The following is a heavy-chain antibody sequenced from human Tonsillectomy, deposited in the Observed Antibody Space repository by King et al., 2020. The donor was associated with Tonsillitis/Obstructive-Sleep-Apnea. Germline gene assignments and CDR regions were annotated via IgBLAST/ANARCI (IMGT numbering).Heavy chain of an antibody. Sequence: VQLVESGGGLVQPGGSLRLSCAASGFTFSSYAMSWVRQAPGKGLEWVSAISGSGGSTYYADSVKGRFTISRDNSKNTLYLQMNSLRAEDTAVYYCAKLDGAFWSGYSNWFDPWGQGTLVTVSS. CDR2: ISGSGGST. J-gene: IGHJ5*02. V-gene: IGHV3-23*04. D-gene: IGHD3-3*01. CDR3: AKLDGAFWSGYSNWFDP. CDR1: GFTFSSYA.